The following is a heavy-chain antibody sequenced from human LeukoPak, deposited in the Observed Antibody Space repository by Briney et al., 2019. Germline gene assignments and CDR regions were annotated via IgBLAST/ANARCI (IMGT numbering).Heavy chain of an antibody. CDR1: GYIFTELS. CDR2: FNPEDGET. V-gene: IGHV1-24*01. Sequence: GASVKVSCKVSGYIFTELSMHWVRQAPGQGLEWMGGFNPEDGETFYAQKFQGSVNMTEDTSTDTAYMELSSLSYDDTAVYYCATDGAGDYLNHWGQGTLVTVSS. D-gene: IGHD4-17*01. J-gene: IGHJ4*02. CDR3: ATDGAGDYLNH.